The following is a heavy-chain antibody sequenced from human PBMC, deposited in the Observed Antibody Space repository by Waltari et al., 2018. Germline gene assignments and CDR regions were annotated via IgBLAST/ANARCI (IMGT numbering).Heavy chain of an antibody. CDR3: ARRVSTKGAFEV. Sequence: QVQLVQSGPEVKQPGSSVKVSCKSSGGPFSSVGLHWLRQAPGQGHEWVGKLNTMPGITDYEQKFQGRVRITADRSTTTGYMELRSLGTEDTAIYYCARRVSTKGAFEVWGRGTLVTVSP. CDR2: LNTMPGIT. J-gene: IGHJ3*01. CDR1: GGPFSSVG. V-gene: IGHV1-69*02. D-gene: IGHD5-12*01.